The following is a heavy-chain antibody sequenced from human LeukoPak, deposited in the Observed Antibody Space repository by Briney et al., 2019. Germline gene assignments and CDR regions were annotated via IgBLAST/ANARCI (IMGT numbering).Heavy chain of an antibody. CDR2: IIPIFGTA. Sequence: VASVKVSCKASGGTFSSYAISWVRQAPGQGLEWMGGIIPIFGTANYAQKFQGRVTITADESTSTAYMELSSLRSEDTAVYYCARGTYSNYEGWFDPWGQGTLVTVSS. J-gene: IGHJ5*02. CDR1: GGTFSSYA. V-gene: IGHV1-69*01. D-gene: IGHD4-11*01. CDR3: ARGTYSNYEGWFDP.